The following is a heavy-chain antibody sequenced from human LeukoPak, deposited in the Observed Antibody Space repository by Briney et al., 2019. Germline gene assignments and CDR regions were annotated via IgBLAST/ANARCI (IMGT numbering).Heavy chain of an antibody. CDR3: ARDLFGQWLERFDY. D-gene: IGHD6-19*01. J-gene: IGHJ4*02. Sequence: GGSLRLSCAASGFTFSSYSMNWVRQAPGKGLEWVSSISSSSSYIYYADSVKGRFTISRDNAKNSLYLQMNSLRAEDTAVYYCARDLFGQWLERFDYWGQGTLVTVSS. V-gene: IGHV3-21*01. CDR1: GFTFSSYS. CDR2: ISSSSSYI.